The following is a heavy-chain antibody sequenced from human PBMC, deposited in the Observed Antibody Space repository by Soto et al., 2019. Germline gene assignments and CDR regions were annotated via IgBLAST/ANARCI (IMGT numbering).Heavy chain of an antibody. D-gene: IGHD2-21*02. Sequence: XGSLRLSCAASGFTFSNSEMFWVRHSPGKGLEWVSKINYSGSNIYYSKSVKDRFTISRDNAKNSLSLQMNSLTDEDTAIYYCASEALCGADCYFFDYWGPGTLVTVSS. CDR1: GFTFSNSE. CDR3: ASEALCGADCYFFDY. V-gene: IGHV3-48*03. J-gene: IGHJ4*02. CDR2: INYSGSNI.